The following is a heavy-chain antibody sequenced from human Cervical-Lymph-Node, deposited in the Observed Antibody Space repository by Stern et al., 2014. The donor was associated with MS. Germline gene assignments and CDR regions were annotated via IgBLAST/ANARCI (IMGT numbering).Heavy chain of an antibody. CDR2: VIVYTVNA. CDR3: ARASNRLNYYDSRGWFDY. Sequence: QVQLQQSGPDVKKPGASVKVSCKASGYIFSTYGISWVRQAPGNGLEWMGWVIVYTVNANYARNLQSIVALTTDTSTSTACMELWSLRSDDTAIYYCARASNRLNYYDSRGWFDYWGQGTLVTVSS. CDR1: GYIFSTYG. J-gene: IGHJ4*02. D-gene: IGHD3-22*01. V-gene: IGHV1-18*01.